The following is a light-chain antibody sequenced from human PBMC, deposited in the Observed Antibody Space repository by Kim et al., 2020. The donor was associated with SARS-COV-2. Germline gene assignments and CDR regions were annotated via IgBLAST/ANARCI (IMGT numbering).Light chain of an antibody. CDR2: DAS. J-gene: IGKJ5*01. V-gene: IGKV3-11*01. Sequence: EIVLTQSPATLSLSPGERATLSCRASQSVSSYLAWYQQKPGQAPRLLIYDASNRATGIPARFSGSGSGTDFTLTISSLEPEDFAVYYYQQRSNWPPSITFGQGTRLEIK. CDR1: QSVSSY. CDR3: QQRSNWPPSIT.